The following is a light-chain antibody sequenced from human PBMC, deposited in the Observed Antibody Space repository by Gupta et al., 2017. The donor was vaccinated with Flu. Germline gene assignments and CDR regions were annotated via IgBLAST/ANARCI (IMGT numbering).Light chain of an antibody. CDR2: DVT. V-gene: IGLV2-14*01. J-gene: IGLJ1*01. CDR3: SSYTSGSTIYV. Sequence: QSALPQPASVSGSPGQSITISCTGTSSDVGRSDYVSWYQQHPDKAPKLIIYDVTSRPSGVASRFSGFKSGNTASLTISGLQAEDETDYYCSSYTSGSTIYVFGTGTKVTVL. CDR1: SSDVGRSDY.